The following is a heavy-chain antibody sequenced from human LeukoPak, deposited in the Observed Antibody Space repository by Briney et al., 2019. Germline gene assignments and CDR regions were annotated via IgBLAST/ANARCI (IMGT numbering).Heavy chain of an antibody. CDR1: GFTFDDYA. CDR2: ISWNSGSI. D-gene: IGHD5-18*01. Sequence: QPGGSLRLSCAASGFTFDDYAMHWVRQAPGKGLEWVSGISWNSGSIGYADSVKGRFTISRDNAKNSLYLQMNSLRAEDTALYYCAKGQTMVTHGEAFDIWGQGTMVTVSS. CDR3: AKGQTMVTHGEAFDI. J-gene: IGHJ3*02. V-gene: IGHV3-9*01.